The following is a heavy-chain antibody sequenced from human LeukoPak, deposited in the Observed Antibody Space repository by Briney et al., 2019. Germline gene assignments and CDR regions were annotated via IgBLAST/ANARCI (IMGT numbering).Heavy chain of an antibody. CDR1: GYSFTSYD. Sequence: GASVKVSCNASGYSFTSYDINWVRQAPGQGLEWMGWVNPKSGNTGYKQKFQARVTITRDTSISAAHMELSSLTSDDTAVYFCARGLPLGYCTYGVCYPPKHFDFWGQGTLVTVSS. CDR3: ARGLPLGYCTYGVCYPPKHFDF. V-gene: IGHV1-8*03. J-gene: IGHJ4*02. CDR2: VNPKSGNT. D-gene: IGHD2-8*01.